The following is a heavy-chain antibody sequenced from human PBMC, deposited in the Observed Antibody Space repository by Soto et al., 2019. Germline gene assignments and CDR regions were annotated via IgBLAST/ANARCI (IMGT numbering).Heavy chain of an antibody. J-gene: IGHJ3*02. CDR3: VRDHDWAFDI. V-gene: IGHV4-4*07. Sequence: SETLSLTCTVSGDSMSTYYWNWIRQSAEKGLEWIGRISATGTTTYIPSLKSRITLSVDTSKNEFSLNLKFVTAADTAVYFCVRDHDWAFDIWGQGTMVTVSS. CDR1: GDSMSTYY. CDR2: ISATGTT. D-gene: IGHD3-9*01.